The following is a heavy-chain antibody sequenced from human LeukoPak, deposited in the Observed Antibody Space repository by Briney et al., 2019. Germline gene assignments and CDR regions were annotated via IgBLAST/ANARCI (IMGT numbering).Heavy chain of an antibody. CDR3: ARASGYDSGYDNYLKNSWFDP. Sequence: SETLSLTCTVSGGSIHTYDWSWIRQPPGKGLEWVGYMSDTGRTNYNPSLKSRVTISGDTPKNQISLRVYSVTAAVAAVYFCARASGYDSGYDNYLKNSWFDPWGQGTLVTVSS. V-gene: IGHV4-59*01. CDR1: GGSIHTYD. J-gene: IGHJ5*02. CDR2: MSDTGRT. D-gene: IGHD5-12*01.